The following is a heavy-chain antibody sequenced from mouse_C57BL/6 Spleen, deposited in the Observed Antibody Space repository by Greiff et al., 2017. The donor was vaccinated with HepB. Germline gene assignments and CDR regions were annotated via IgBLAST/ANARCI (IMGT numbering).Heavy chain of an antibody. J-gene: IGHJ3*01. CDR1: GYTFTDYE. Sequence: VKLMESGAELVRPGASVTLSCKASGYTFTDYEMHWVKQTPVHGLEWIGAIDPETGGTAYNQKFKGKAILTADKSSSTAYVELRSLTSEDSAVYYCTTYDYDEAWFAYWGQGTLVTVSA. D-gene: IGHD2-4*01. V-gene: IGHV1-15*01. CDR3: TTYDYDEAWFAY. CDR2: IDPETGGT.